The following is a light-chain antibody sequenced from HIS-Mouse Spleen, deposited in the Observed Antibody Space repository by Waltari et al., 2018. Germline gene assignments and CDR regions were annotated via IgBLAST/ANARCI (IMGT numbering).Light chain of an antibody. CDR3: NSRDSSGNHLGV. CDR2: GKN. Sequence: SSELTQDPAVSVALGQTVRITCQGDSLRSYYASWYQQKPVQAPVLVIYGKNNRPSGIPDRFSGSSSGNTASLTITGAQAEDEADYYCNSRDSSGNHLGVFGGGTKLTVL. V-gene: IGLV3-19*01. CDR1: SLRSYY. J-gene: IGLJ3*02.